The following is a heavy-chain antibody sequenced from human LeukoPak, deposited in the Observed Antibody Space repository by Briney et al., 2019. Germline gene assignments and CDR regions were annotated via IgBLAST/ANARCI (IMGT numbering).Heavy chain of an antibody. D-gene: IGHD6-19*01. CDR3: ASDRSSGWFYNWFDP. V-gene: IGHV1-18*01. Sequence: SLKLSCKASGDTFTSYGVSWVRKPPAQGGEWMGWISAYNGNTNYAQKLQGRVTMTTDTSTSTAYMELRSLRSDATAVYYCASDRSSGWFYNWFDPWGQGTLVTASS. J-gene: IGHJ5*02. CDR2: ISAYNGNT. CDR1: GDTFTSYG.